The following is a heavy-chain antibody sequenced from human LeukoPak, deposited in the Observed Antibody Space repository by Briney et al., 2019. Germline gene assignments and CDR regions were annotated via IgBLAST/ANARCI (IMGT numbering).Heavy chain of an antibody. Sequence: HPGGSLRLSCAASGFTVSSNYMSWVRQAPGKGLEWVSLIYSDGSTYYADSVKGRFTISRDTSKNTLYLQMNNLRAEDTAVYYCTRDLTSYDYVWDYWGQGTLVTVSS. CDR3: TRDLTSYDYVWDY. V-gene: IGHV3-66*01. D-gene: IGHD3-16*01. CDR2: IYSDGST. CDR1: GFTVSSNY. J-gene: IGHJ4*02.